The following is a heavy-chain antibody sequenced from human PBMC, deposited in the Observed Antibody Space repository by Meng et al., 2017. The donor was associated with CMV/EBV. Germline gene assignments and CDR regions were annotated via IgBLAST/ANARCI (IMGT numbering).Heavy chain of an antibody. V-gene: IGHV1-69*02. J-gene: IGHJ4*02. D-gene: IGHD2-2*01. CDR3: ARGYCSSTSCSAPDY. CDR2: IIPIRGIA. Sequence: SVKVSCKASGGTFSSYTISWVRQAPGQGLEWMGRIIPIRGIANYAQKFQGRVTITADKSTSTAYMELSSLRSEDTAVYYCARGYCSSTSCSAPDYWGQGTLVTVSS. CDR1: GGTFSSYT.